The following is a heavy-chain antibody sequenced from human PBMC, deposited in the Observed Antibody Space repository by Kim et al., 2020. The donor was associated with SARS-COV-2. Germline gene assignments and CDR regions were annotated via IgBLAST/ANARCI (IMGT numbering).Heavy chain of an antibody. D-gene: IGHD3-3*01. J-gene: IGHJ4*02. CDR1: GYTFTSYA. V-gene: IGHV7-4-1*02. CDR2: INTNTGNP. Sequence: ASVKVSCKASGYTFTSYAMNWVRQAPGQGLEWMGWINTNTGNPTYAQGFTGRFVFSLDTSVSTAYLQISSLKAEDTAVYYCARVDYDFWSGYYPFDYWGQGTLVTVSS. CDR3: ARVDYDFWSGYYPFDY.